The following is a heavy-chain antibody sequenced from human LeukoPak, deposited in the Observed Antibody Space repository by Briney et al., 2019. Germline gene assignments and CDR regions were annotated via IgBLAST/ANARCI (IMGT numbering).Heavy chain of an antibody. Sequence: GGSLRLSCAASGFTFSSYPMSWVRQAPGKGLEWVSAISGSGGDTYYADSVKGRSTISRDNSKNTLDVQMNSLRAEDTALYYCATSSGWYPKYFDYWGQGTLVTVSS. CDR1: GFTFSSYP. J-gene: IGHJ4*02. D-gene: IGHD6-13*01. CDR2: ISGSGGDT. CDR3: ATSSGWYPKYFDY. V-gene: IGHV3-23*01.